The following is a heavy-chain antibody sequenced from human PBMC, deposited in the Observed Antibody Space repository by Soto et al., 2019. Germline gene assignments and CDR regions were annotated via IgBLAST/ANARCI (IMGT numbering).Heavy chain of an antibody. D-gene: IGHD3-3*01. CDR2: ISGSGGST. CDR3: AKDLAIFGVVIIPYAFDY. J-gene: IGHJ4*02. CDR1: GFTFSSYA. V-gene: IGHV3-23*01. Sequence: GGSLRLSCAASGFTFSSYAMSWVRQAPGKGLEWVSAISGSGGSTYYADSVKGRFTISRDNSKNTLYLQMNSLRAEDTAVYYCAKDLAIFGVVIIPYAFDYWGQGTLVTVSS.